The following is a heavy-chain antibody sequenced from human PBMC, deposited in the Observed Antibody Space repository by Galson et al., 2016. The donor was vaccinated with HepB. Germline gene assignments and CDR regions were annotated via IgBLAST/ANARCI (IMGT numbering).Heavy chain of an antibody. Sequence: SETLYLTCTVSGASVSSGSYYYSWIRQPPGKGLEWIGYVYYDGNTSYNPALKSRVTISLARSKNEFSLKRRSVTAADTAIYYCARDSVGVLVRWGQGTLVTVSS. CDR3: ARDSVGVLVR. CDR1: GASVSSGSYY. D-gene: IGHD3-10*02. J-gene: IGHJ4*02. V-gene: IGHV4-61*01. CDR2: VYYDGNT.